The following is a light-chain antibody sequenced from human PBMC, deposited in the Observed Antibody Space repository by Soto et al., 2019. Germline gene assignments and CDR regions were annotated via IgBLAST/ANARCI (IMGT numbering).Light chain of an antibody. CDR3: QQYSSTLPIT. CDR2: WAS. Sequence: DIVMTQSPDSLAVSLGERATINCKSSQSVLYSSNKKNYLAWYQQKPGQPPKLLIYWASTRESGVPDRFSGSGSGTDFTLTISSLQDEDVAVYDCQQYSSTLPITFGQGTRLEI. V-gene: IGKV4-1*01. CDR1: QSVLYSSNKKNY. J-gene: IGKJ5*01.